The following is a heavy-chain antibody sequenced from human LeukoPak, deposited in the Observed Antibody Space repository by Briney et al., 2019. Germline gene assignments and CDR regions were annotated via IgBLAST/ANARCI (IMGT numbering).Heavy chain of an antibody. CDR1: GFVFDSHD. Sequence: GGSLRLSCGASGFVFDSHDMHWVRQAPGKGLEWVSFIRSDGYHTYYADSVKGRFTITRDNSKNTLYLQMNSLRLEDMGVYYCAKPSGSGVDYWGRGTRVTVFS. V-gene: IGHV3-30*02. CDR3: AKPSGSGVDY. J-gene: IGHJ4*02. CDR2: IRSDGYHT. D-gene: IGHD1-26*01.